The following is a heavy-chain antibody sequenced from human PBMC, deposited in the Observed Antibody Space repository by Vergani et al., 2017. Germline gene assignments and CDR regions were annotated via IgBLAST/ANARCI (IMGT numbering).Heavy chain of an antibody. V-gene: IGHV4-61*02. CDR1: GGSLDIHSQT. J-gene: IGHJ3*02. CDR3: VRVLHTSYILGAFDI. D-gene: IGHD2-21*01. Sequence: QLQLQESGPGLVKPSETLSLTCSFSGGSLDIHSQTWGWIRQPAGEGLEWIGLIDVKGNSNFSPSLESRVTMSADASRGRFSLNLPSVTTSDTAVYYCVRVLHTSYILGAFDIWGQGIKVTVSS. CDR2: IDVKGNS.